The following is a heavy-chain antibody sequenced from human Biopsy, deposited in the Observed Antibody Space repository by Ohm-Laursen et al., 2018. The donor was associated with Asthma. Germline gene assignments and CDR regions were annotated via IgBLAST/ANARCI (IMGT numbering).Heavy chain of an antibody. Sequence: SSVKVSCKAHGDILSSFGIKWVRKAPGQGLEWMGGVIPLYGTTHTAQKFQGRVTITADESTSTAYMVLTSLRKEDTAVYYCARGCYYGDGRHHNGLDVWGQGTTVTVSS. J-gene: IGHJ6*02. CDR2: VIPLYGTT. CDR3: ARGCYYGDGRHHNGLDV. CDR1: GDILSSFG. V-gene: IGHV1-69*01. D-gene: IGHD4-17*01.